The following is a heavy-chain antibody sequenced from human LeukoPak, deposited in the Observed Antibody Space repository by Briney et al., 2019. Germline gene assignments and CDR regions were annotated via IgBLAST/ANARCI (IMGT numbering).Heavy chain of an antibody. Sequence: PGGSLRLSCAASGFTFSSYAMSWVRQAPGKGLEWVSAISGRGGSTYYADSVKGRFTITRDNSKNTLYLQMNSMRAEDTAVYYCAKSGNQFDYWGQGTLVTVSS. CDR1: GFTFSSYA. D-gene: IGHD1-14*01. V-gene: IGHV3-23*01. CDR2: ISGRGGST. CDR3: AKSGNQFDY. J-gene: IGHJ4*02.